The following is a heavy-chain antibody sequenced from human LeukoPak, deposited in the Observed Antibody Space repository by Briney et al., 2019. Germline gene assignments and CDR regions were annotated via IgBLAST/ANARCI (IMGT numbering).Heavy chain of an antibody. CDR2: TIPIFGTA. Sequence: GASVKVSCKASGGTFSSYAISWVRQAPGQGLEWMGGTIPIFGTANYAQKFQGRVTITTDESTSTAYMELSSLRSEDTAVYYCARARGRTAAGTYYYYMDVWGKGTTVTVSS. V-gene: IGHV1-69*05. D-gene: IGHD6-13*01. CDR1: GGTFSSYA. J-gene: IGHJ6*03. CDR3: ARARGRTAAGTYYYYMDV.